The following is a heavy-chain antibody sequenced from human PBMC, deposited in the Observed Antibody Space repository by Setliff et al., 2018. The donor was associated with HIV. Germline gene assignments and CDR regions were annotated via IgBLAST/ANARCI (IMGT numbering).Heavy chain of an antibody. CDR2: INTNTGNP. CDR1: GYTFTSYT. D-gene: IGHD3-16*01. V-gene: IGHV7-4-1*02. CDR3: ARDLNYVWGSDNAFDI. J-gene: IGHJ3*02. Sequence: ASVKVSCKASGYTFTSYTMNWVRQAPGQGLEWMGWINTNTGNPTYAQGFTGRFVFSLDTSVSTAYLQISSLKAGDTAVYYCARDLNYVWGSDNAFDIWGQGTMVTVSS.